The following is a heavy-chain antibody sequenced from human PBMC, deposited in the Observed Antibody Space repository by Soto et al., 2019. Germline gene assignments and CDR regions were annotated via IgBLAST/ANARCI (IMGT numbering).Heavy chain of an antibody. CDR1: GYTFTSYD. CDR2: MNPNKGNT. V-gene: IGHV1-8*01. Sequence: ASVKLSCKASGYTFTSYDINWVRQTTGQGLEWKGRMNPNKGNTGYAQKKQGRVTMTRNTSKSTAYMELSSLRSEDTAVYYCARPVGYCSGGSCYSPGDYYYYMDVWGKGTTVTVSS. D-gene: IGHD2-15*01. CDR3: ARPVGYCSGGSCYSPGDYYYYMDV. J-gene: IGHJ6*03.